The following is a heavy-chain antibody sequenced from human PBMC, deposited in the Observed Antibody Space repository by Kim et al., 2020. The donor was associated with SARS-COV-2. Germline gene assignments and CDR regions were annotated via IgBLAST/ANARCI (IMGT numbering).Heavy chain of an antibody. V-gene: IGHV3-43*02. D-gene: IGHD3-10*01. J-gene: IGHJ6*02. CDR1: GFTFDDYA. CDR3: AKDMGDYYGSGSYYNIHYYYYYGMDV. CDR2: ISGDGGST. Sequence: GGSLRLSCAASGFTFDDYAMHWVRQAPGKGLEWVSLISGDGGSTYYADSVKGRFTISRDNSKNSLYLQMNSLRTEDTALYYCAKDMGDYYGSGSYYNIHYYYYYGMDVWGQGTTVTVSS.